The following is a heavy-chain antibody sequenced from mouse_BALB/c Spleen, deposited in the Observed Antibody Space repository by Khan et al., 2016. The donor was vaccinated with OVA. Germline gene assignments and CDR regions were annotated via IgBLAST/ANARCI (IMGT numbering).Heavy chain of an antibody. J-gene: IGHJ4*01. CDR1: GYTFTSYW. CDR3: ARYSGNYDSAMDY. CDR2: INPCTGYT. D-gene: IGHD2-1*01. V-gene: IGHV1-7*01. Sequence: QVQLQQSGAELAKPGASVKMSCKASGYTFTSYWMHWVKQRPGQGLEWIGYINPCTGYTEYNQKFKDKATLTADKSSSTAYMQLRRLTSEDSAVXYGARYSGNYDSAMDYWGQGTSVTVSS.